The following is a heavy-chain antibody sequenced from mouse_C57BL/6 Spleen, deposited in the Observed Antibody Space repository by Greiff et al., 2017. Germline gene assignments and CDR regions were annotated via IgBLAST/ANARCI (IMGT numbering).Heavy chain of an antibody. CDR1: GYAFSSSW. CDR2: IYPGDGDT. Sequence: VQLQQSGPELVKPGASVKISCKASGYAFSSSWMNWVKQRPGKGLEWIGRIYPGDGDTNYNGKFKGKATLTADKSSSTAYMQLSSLTSEDSAVYFCARSEEYYGSREDYWGQGTTLTVSS. J-gene: IGHJ2*01. D-gene: IGHD1-1*01. V-gene: IGHV1-82*01. CDR3: ARSEEYYGSREDY.